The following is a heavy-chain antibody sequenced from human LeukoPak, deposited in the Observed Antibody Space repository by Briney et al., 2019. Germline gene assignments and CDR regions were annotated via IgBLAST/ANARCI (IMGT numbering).Heavy chain of an antibody. CDR3: ARDRGRLPAAGYFDY. CDR2: INPSGGST. J-gene: IGHJ4*02. CDR1: EYTFTSYY. D-gene: IGHD2-2*01. Sequence: ASVKVSCKASEYTFTSYYMHWVRQAPGQGLEWMGIINPSGGSTSYAQKFQGRVTMTRDTSTSTVYMELSSLRSEDTAVYYCARDRGRLPAAGYFDYWGQGTLVTVSS. V-gene: IGHV1-46*01.